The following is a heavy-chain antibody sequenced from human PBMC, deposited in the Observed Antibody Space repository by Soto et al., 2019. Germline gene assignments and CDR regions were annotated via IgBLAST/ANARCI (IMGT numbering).Heavy chain of an antibody. D-gene: IGHD3-3*01. CDR3: AKDALASFDFYYFDY. Sequence: GGSLRLSCAASGFTFSSYAMSWVRQAPGKGLEWVSAISGSGGSTYYADSVKGRFTISRDISKNPLYLQMNSLRAEDTALYYCAKDALASFDFYYFDYWGQGTLVTVSS. J-gene: IGHJ4*02. CDR2: ISGSGGST. CDR1: GFTFSSYA. V-gene: IGHV3-23*01.